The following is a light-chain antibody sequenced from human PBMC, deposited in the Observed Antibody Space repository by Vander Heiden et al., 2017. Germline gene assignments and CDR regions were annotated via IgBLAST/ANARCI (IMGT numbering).Light chain of an antibody. J-gene: IGKJ5*01. Sequence: DIQMTQSPSSLSASVGDRVSITWQARQDISNYFNLYQETPGKAPNLPIYDASNLATGVPSRFSRRLSGTDFTFTLSSLQPEDIAPYYCQHYANLFGQGTQLQIK. CDR1: QDISNY. CDR2: DAS. CDR3: QHYANL. V-gene: IGKV1-33*01.